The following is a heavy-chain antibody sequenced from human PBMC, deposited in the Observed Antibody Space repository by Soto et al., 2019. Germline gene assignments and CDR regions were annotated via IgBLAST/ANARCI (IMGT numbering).Heavy chain of an antibody. V-gene: IGHV3-48*01. D-gene: IGHD2-21*01. CDR2: ISRSSSTR. CDR1: GFTFSTHS. J-gene: IGHJ4*02. Sequence: GGSLRLSCTASGFTFSTHSVNWVRQAPGKGLEWMSYISRSSSTRFYADSVNGRFTISRDNSKNTVYLQKTDLRADDTAVYYCAKDAVYNDGLWLMDHWGQGTQFTVSS. CDR3: AKDAVYNDGLWLMDH.